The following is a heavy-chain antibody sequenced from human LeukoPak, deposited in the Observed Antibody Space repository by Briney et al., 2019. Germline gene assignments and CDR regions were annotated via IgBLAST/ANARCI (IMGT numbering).Heavy chain of an antibody. Sequence: PSETLSLTCTVSGGSISSYYWSWIRQPPGKGLEWIGYIYYSGSTNYNPSLKSRVTISVDTSKNQFSLKLSSVTAADTAVYYCARQGWEQLELDYWGQGTLVTVSS. CDR3: ARQGWEQLELDY. J-gene: IGHJ4*02. D-gene: IGHD1-26*01. CDR1: GGSISSYY. V-gene: IGHV4-59*08. CDR2: IYYSGST.